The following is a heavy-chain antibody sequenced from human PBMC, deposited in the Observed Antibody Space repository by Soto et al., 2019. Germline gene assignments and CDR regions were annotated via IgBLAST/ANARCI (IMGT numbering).Heavy chain of an antibody. Sequence: GGSLRLSCAASGFTFSSYGMHWVRQAPGKGLEWVSAISGSGSSTYYADSVKGRFTISRDNSKNTLYLQMNSLRAEDTAVYYCAKDKDSSSWYSFGYWGQGTLVTVSS. V-gene: IGHV3-23*01. D-gene: IGHD6-13*01. CDR1: GFTFSSYG. CDR2: ISGSGSST. CDR3: AKDKDSSSWYSFGY. J-gene: IGHJ4*02.